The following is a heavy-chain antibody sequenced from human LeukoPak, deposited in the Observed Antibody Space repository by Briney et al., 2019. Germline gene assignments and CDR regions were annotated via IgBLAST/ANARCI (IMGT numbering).Heavy chain of an antibody. Sequence: GGSLRLSCAASGFTFSSYSMIWVRQPPGKGLEWVSYISGSRTTIHYADSVKGRFTIARDNAKNSLYLHMNSLRDEDTAMYYCARVLTGATYFDFWGQGSLVTVSS. CDR3: ARVLTGATYFDF. V-gene: IGHV3-48*02. CDR2: ISGSRTTI. D-gene: IGHD4/OR15-4a*01. J-gene: IGHJ4*02. CDR1: GFTFSSYS.